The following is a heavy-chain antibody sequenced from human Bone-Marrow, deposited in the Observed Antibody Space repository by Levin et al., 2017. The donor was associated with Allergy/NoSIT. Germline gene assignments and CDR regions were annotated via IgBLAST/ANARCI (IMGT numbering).Heavy chain of an antibody. D-gene: IGHD3/OR15-3a*01. J-gene: IGHJ4*02. CDR2: IKPDGSEK. Sequence: ETLSLTCAASGFFFGSFWMSWVRQAPGKGLEWVANIKPDGSEKYYVDSVKGRFTISRDNANNSLFLQMSSLRVEDSAVYYCARSWTLAYWGQGTLVTVSS. CDR1: GFFFGSFW. V-gene: IGHV3-7*01. CDR3: ARSWTLAY.